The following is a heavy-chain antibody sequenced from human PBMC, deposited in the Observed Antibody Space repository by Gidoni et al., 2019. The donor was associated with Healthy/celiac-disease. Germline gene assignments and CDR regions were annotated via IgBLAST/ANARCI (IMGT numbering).Heavy chain of an antibody. Sequence: QVQLVQSGAEVKKPGASVKVSCQASGYPFTGYYMPWVRQAPGQGLEWMGWINPNSGGTNYAQKFQGRVTMTRDTSISTAYMELSRLRSDDTAVYYCARGGPHSGYSDLWGGARLGQSDYWGQGTLVTVSS. D-gene: IGHD5-12*01. J-gene: IGHJ4*02. CDR1: GYPFTGYY. CDR2: INPNSGGT. CDR3: ARGGPHSGYSDLWGGARLGQSDY. V-gene: IGHV1-2*02.